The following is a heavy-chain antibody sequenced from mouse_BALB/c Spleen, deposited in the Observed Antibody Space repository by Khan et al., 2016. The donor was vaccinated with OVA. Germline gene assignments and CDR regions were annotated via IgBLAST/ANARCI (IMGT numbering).Heavy chain of an antibody. CDR3: IRKDYYGSSLRYLDV. V-gene: IGHV1S81*02. CDR2: INPSNGGT. CDR1: GYMFTRYY. D-gene: IGHD1-1*01. Sequence: QVQLKESGAELVKPGASVKLSCKASGYMFTRYYIYWVRQRPGQGLEWIGEINPSNGGTNFNEKFKTKATLTVDKSSSTAYMQLSSLTFEDSAVYYCIRKDYYGSSLRYLDVWGAGTKVTVSS. J-gene: IGHJ1*01.